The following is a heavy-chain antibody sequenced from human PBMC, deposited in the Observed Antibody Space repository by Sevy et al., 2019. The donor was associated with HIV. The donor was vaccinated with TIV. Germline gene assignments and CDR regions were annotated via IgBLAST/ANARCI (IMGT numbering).Heavy chain of an antibody. Sequence: SETLSLTCTVSGGSISSGDYYWSWIRQPPGKGLEWIGYIYYSGSTYYNPSLKSRVTISVDTSKNQFSLKLSSVTAADTAVYYWARGYYYDSSGYWGVYFDYWGQGTLVTVSS. D-gene: IGHD3-22*01. CDR2: IYYSGST. CDR3: ARGYYYDSSGYWGVYFDY. J-gene: IGHJ4*02. CDR1: GGSISSGDYY. V-gene: IGHV4-30-4*01.